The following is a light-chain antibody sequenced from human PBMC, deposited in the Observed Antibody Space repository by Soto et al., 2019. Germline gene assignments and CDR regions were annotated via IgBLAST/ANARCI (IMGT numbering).Light chain of an antibody. CDR1: QAINSN. Sequence: EIVMTQSPATLSVSPGETASLSCRASQAINSNLAWYQQKPGQAPRLLIYGALSRATGIPDRFSGSGSGTDFTLTISRLEPEDFALYYCQQYATSPLTFGGGTKVDIK. J-gene: IGKJ4*01. V-gene: IGKV3-20*01. CDR3: QQYATSPLT. CDR2: GAL.